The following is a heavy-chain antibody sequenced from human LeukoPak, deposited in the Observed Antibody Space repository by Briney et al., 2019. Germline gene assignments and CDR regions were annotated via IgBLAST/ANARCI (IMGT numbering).Heavy chain of an antibody. D-gene: IGHD5-12*01. Sequence: GESLKISCKTSGYSFSNYWIARVRQMPGKGLEWMGITYPGDSDIRYSPSFQGHVTISADKSISTAYLQWSSLEASDAATYYCAKTGYTGYGIDYWGQGTLVTVSS. CDR1: GYSFSNYW. J-gene: IGHJ4*02. V-gene: IGHV5-51*01. CDR3: AKTGYTGYGIDY. CDR2: TYPGDSDI.